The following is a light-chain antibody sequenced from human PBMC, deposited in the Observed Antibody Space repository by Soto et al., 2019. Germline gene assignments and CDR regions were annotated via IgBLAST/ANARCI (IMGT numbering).Light chain of an antibody. CDR3: QQYGSSSWT. CDR2: GAY. CDR1: QSISSSY. V-gene: IGKV3-20*01. Sequence: EIVLTQSPGTLSLSPGKRATLSCRASQSISSSYLAWYQQRPGQAPRLLIYGAYSRATGIPDRFSGSGSGTEFTLTFSRLEPEDFAVYYCQQYGSSSWTFGQGTKVEIK. J-gene: IGKJ1*01.